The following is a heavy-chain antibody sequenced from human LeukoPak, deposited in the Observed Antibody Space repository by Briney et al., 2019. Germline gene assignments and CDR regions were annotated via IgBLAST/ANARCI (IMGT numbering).Heavy chain of an antibody. CDR2: VDPEDGET. CDR3: ATFARVD. Sequence: ASVKVSRKVSGYTFTDYYMHWVQQAPGKGLEWMGLVDPEDGETIYAEKFQGRVTITADTSTDTAYMKLSSLRSEDTAVYYCATFARVDWGQGTLVTVSS. V-gene: IGHV1-69-2*01. CDR1: GYTFTDYY. J-gene: IGHJ4*02. D-gene: IGHD2-15*01.